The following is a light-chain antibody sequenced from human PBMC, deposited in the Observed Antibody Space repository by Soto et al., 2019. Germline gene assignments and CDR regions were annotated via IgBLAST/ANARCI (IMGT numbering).Light chain of an antibody. J-gene: IGKJ3*01. CDR1: QSITSNY. V-gene: IGKV3-20*01. CDR3: QQYGSSQGSGT. Sequence: ELVLTQSPGTLSLSPGERATLPCRASQSITSNYLAWYQQKLGQAPRLLIYGASTRATGIPDRFSGSGSGTDFTLTISRLEPEDFAVYYCQQYGSSQGSGTFGPGTKVDIK. CDR2: GAS.